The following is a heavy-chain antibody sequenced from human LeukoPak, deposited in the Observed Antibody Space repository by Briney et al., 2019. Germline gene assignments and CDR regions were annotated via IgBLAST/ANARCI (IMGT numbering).Heavy chain of an antibody. CDR1: GYTFTGYY. V-gene: IGHV1-2*02. Sequence: ASVKVSCEASGYTFTGYYMHWVRQAPGQGLEWMGWINPNSGGTNYAQKFQGRVTMTRDTSISTAYMELSSLRSDGTAVYYCARVPSDYSDNALDIWGQGTLVTVSS. D-gene: IGHD3-22*01. CDR3: ARVPSDYSDNALDI. J-gene: IGHJ3*02. CDR2: INPNSGGT.